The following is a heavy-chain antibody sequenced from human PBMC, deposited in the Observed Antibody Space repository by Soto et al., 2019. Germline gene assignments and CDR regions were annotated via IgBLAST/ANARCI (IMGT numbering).Heavy chain of an antibody. CDR3: ARGFCTGVGCHLNYFGY. Sequence: SRTLSLTCIVSGGSISSHYWCCIRQAPGEGLDWIGYVYHNGNANNNPSRRRGVTISIYTSRNHFSLKLNSVTAADTAVYYCARGFCTGVGCHLNYFGYWGQGALVT. V-gene: IGHV4-59*11. CDR2: VYHNGNA. J-gene: IGHJ4*02. CDR1: GGSISSHY. D-gene: IGHD2-15*01.